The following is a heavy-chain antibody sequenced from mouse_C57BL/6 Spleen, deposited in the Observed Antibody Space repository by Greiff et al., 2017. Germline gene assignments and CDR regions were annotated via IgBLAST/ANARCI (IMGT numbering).Heavy chain of an antibody. D-gene: IGHD1-1*01. CDR3: AREAYYGSSFAY. J-gene: IGHJ3*01. Sequence: EVQLQESGPGLVKPSQSLSLTCSVTGYSITSGYYWNWIRQFPGNKLEWMGYISYDGSNNYNPSLKNRISITRDTSKNQFFLKLNSVTTEDTATYYCAREAYYGSSFAYWGQGTLVTVSA. V-gene: IGHV3-6*01. CDR1: GYSITSGYY. CDR2: ISYDGSN.